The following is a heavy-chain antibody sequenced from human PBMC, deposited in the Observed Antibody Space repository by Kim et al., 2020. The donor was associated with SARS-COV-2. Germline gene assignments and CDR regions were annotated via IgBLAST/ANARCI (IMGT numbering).Heavy chain of an antibody. CDR2: IATNDDDA. CDR1: GYSFSSYG. V-gene: IGHV1-18*01. D-gene: IGHD5-12*01. Sequence: ASVKVSCKASGYSFSSYGISWVRQAPGQGLEWVGWIATNDDDANYAENLQGRVTMTTDTSTSTAYMELRSLSSGDTAVYFCARDRGSGIATFDIVGKGS. J-gene: IGHJ3*02. CDR3: ARDRGSGIATFDI.